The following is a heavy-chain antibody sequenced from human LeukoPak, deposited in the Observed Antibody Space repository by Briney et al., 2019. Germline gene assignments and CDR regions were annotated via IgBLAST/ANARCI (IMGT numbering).Heavy chain of an antibody. CDR3: ATYYDFWSGRGWFDP. D-gene: IGHD3-3*01. V-gene: IGHV4-39*01. CDR1: GGSISSSSYY. J-gene: IGHJ5*02. CDR2: IYYSGST. Sequence: SETLSLTCTVSGGSISSSSYYWGWIRQPPGKGLEWIGSIYYSGSTYYNPSLKSRVTISVDTSKNQFSLKLSSVTAADTAVYYCATYYDFWSGRGWFDPWGQGTLVTVSS.